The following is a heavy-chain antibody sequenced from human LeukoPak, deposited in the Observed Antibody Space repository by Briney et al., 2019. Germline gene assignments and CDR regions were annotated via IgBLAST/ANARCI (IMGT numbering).Heavy chain of an antibody. D-gene: IGHD2-15*01. J-gene: IGHJ4*02. V-gene: IGHV3-30*02. Sequence: GGSLRLSCAASGFIFSTFGMHWVRQAPGKGLEWVASIWYDGSYKFYVDSVKDRFTISRDNSRNTVSLQTSSLRAEDTAVYYCAKEVGHCSGGACAEHFDYWGQGTVVTVSS. CDR3: AKEVGHCSGGACAEHFDY. CDR2: IWYDGSYK. CDR1: GFIFSTFG.